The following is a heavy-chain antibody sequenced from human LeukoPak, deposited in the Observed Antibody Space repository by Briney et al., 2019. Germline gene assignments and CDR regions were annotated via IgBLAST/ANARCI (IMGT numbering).Heavy chain of an antibody. CDR1: GFTFSDYY. Sequence: GESLRLSCAASGFTFSDYYMSWIRQAPGKGLEWVSYISGGGSNIYYAQSMKGRFTISRDNAKNSLFLQMNSLRAEDTAVYYCARPYHLYYFDYWGQGTLVTVSS. V-gene: IGHV3-11*01. CDR2: ISGGGSNI. D-gene: IGHD2-21*01. CDR3: ARPYHLYYFDY. J-gene: IGHJ4*02.